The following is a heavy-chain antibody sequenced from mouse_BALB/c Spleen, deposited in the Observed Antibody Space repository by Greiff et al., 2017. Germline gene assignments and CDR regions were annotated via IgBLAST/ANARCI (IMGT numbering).Heavy chain of an antibody. Sequence: EVQLVESGGGLVKPGGSLKLSCAASGFAFSSYDMSWVRQTPEKRLEWVAYINSGGGSTYYPDTVKGRFTISRDNAKNTLYLQMSSLKSEDTAMYYCARHDTRWFAYGGQGTLVTVSA. V-gene: IGHV5-12-1*01. CDR3: ARHDTRWFAY. CDR2: INSGGGST. D-gene: IGHD1-1*01. J-gene: IGHJ3*01. CDR1: GFAFSSYD.